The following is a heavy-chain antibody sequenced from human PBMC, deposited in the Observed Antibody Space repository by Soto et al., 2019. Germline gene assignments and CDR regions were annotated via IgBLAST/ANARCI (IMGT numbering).Heavy chain of an antibody. Sequence: WASVKVSCKASGYTFTGYYMHWVRQAPGQGLEWMGWINPNSGGTNYAQKFQGRVTMTRDTSISTAYMELSRLRSDDTAVYYCARDRFGETYLDPWGQGTLVTVSS. CDR3: ARDRFGETYLDP. J-gene: IGHJ5*02. CDR2: INPNSGGT. CDR1: GYTFTGYY. V-gene: IGHV1-2*02. D-gene: IGHD3-10*01.